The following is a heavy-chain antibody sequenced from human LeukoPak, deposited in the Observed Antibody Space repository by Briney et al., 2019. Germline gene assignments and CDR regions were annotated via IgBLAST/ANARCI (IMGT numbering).Heavy chain of an antibody. CDR2: IYYGGRI. D-gene: IGHD3-3*01. V-gene: IGHV4-39*01. J-gene: IGHJ6*02. CDR3: ATLDFWSGYYYYGMDV. Sequence: PSETLSLTCSVSGGFISSSTYYWGWIRQPPGRGLEWIGSIYYGGRIYNNPTLKRRVTISVDTSKSQFSLKLSSVTAADTAVYYCATLDFWSGYYYYGMDVWGQGTMVTVSS. CDR1: GGFISSSTYY.